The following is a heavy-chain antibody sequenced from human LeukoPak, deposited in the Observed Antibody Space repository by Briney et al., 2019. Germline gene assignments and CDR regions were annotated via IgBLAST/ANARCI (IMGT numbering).Heavy chain of an antibody. V-gene: IGHV3-7*01. CDR1: GFTFSSYW. D-gene: IGHD2-2*02. Sequence: GGSLRLSCAASGFTFSSYWMSWVRQAPGKGLEWVANIKQDGSEKYYADSVKGRFTISRDNAKNSLYLQMNSLRAEDTAVYYCARDCSSTSCYNWGAPDYWGQGTLVTVSS. CDR3: ARDCSSTSCYNWGAPDY. J-gene: IGHJ4*02. CDR2: IKQDGSEK.